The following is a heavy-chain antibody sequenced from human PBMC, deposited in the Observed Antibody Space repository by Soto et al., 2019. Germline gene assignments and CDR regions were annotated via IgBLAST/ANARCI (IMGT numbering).Heavy chain of an antibody. V-gene: IGHV3-30*18. D-gene: IGHD6-13*01. CDR2: ISYDGSNK. CDR1: GFTLSSYG. CDR3: AKDSSSWTNYYYYGMDV. J-gene: IGHJ6*02. Sequence: PGGSLRLSCAASGFTLSSYGMHWVRQAPGKGLEWVAVISYDGSNKYYADSVKGRFTISRDNSKNTLYLQMNSLRAEDTAVYYCAKDSSSWTNYYYYGMDVWGQGTTVTVSS.